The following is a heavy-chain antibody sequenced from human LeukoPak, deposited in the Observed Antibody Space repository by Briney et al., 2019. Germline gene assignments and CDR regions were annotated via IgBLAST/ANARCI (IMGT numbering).Heavy chain of an antibody. V-gene: IGHV3-15*01. CDR2: IKSRTDGGTT. Sequence: GGSLRLSCAASGFTFSNAWMSWVRQAPGKGLEWVGRIKSRTDGGTTDYAAPVKGRFTISRDDSKNTLYLQMNSLKTEDTAVYYCTTESSISDIVGATHFDYWGQGTLVTVSS. D-gene: IGHD1-26*01. CDR1: GFTFSNAW. J-gene: IGHJ4*02. CDR3: TTESSISDIVGATHFDY.